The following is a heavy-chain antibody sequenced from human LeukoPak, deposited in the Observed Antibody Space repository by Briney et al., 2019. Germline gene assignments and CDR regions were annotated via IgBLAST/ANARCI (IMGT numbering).Heavy chain of an antibody. V-gene: IGHV4-39*01. CDR3: ARTSDYDFSLDV. CDR2: IYYSGST. CDR1: GGSISSSSYY. D-gene: IGHD3-3*01. Sequence: NTSETLSLTCTVSGGSISSSSYYWGWIRQPPWKGLEWIGSIYYSGSTYYNPSLKSRVTISVDTSKNQFSLKLSSVTAADTAVYYCARTSDYDFSLDVWGQGTTATVSS. J-gene: IGHJ6*02.